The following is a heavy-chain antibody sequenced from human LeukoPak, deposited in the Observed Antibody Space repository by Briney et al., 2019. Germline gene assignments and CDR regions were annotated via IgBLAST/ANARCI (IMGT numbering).Heavy chain of an antibody. CDR1: GGSFSGYY. CDR2: INHSGST. J-gene: IGHJ4*02. D-gene: IGHD6-6*01. Sequence: SETLSLTCAVYGGSFSGYYWSWIRQPPGKGLEWIGEINHSGSTNYNPSLKSRVTISVDTSKNQFSLKLSSVTAADTAVYYCARAKFIAARPDVGFYYWGQGTLVTVSS. CDR3: ARAKFIAARPDVGFYY. V-gene: IGHV4-34*01.